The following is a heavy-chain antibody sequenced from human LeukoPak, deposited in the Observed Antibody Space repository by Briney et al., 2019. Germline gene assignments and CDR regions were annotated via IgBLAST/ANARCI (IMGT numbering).Heavy chain of an antibody. CDR2: INPSGGST. CDR1: GYTLTELS. Sequence: ASVKVSCKVSGYTLTELSMHWVRQAPGQGLEWMGIINPSGGSTSYAQKFQGRVTMTRDTSTSTVYMELSSLRSEDTAVYYCARDPGSSGYFDYFDYWGQGTLVTVSS. CDR3: ARDPGSSGYFDYFDY. V-gene: IGHV1-46*01. J-gene: IGHJ4*02. D-gene: IGHD3-22*01.